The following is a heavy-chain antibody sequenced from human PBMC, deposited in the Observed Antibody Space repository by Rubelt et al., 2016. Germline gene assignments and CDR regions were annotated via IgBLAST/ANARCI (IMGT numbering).Heavy chain of an antibody. J-gene: IGHJ6*02. D-gene: IGHD4-17*01. CDR2: MYYGGST. Sequence: QVQLQESGPGLVKPSGTLSLTCTVSGGSISSSNCWSWVRQPPGKGLEWIGEMYYGGSTNYNPSLKSGVTNSLDKSKSQCALKRTSGTAAETAVYYCATYGRRDYYYYHGMDVWGQGTTVTVS. CDR1: GGSISSSNC. V-gene: IGHV4-4*02. CDR3: ATYGRRDYYYYHGMDV.